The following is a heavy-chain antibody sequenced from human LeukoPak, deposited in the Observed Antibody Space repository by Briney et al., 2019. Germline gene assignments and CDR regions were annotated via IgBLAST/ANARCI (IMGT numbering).Heavy chain of an antibody. D-gene: IGHD6-13*01. J-gene: IGHJ5*02. CDR1: DGSISGYY. CDR2: MYYSGST. CDR3: ARSLPATAAGANWFDP. Sequence: SETLSLTCAVSDGSISGYYWNWMRQPPGKGLEWIGYMYYSGSTNYNPSLKSRVTMSADTSRNQLSLKLSSVTAADTAVYYCARSLPATAAGANWFDPWGQGSLVTVSS. V-gene: IGHV4-59*12.